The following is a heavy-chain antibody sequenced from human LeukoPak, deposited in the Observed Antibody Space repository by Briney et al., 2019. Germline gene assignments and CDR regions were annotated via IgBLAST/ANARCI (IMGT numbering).Heavy chain of an antibody. D-gene: IGHD2-15*01. J-gene: IGHJ4*02. V-gene: IGHV1-18*01. CDR2: ISAYSTYNGNT. CDR1: GYTFTSYG. Sequence: GASVKVSCKTSGYTFTSYGISWVRQAPGQGPEWMGWISAYSTYNGNTNYAQKFQGRVTITTDTSTSTAYMELRSLRSDDTAVYYCARGKVVVAATWDPDFDYWGQGTLVTVSS. CDR3: ARGKVVVAATWDPDFDY.